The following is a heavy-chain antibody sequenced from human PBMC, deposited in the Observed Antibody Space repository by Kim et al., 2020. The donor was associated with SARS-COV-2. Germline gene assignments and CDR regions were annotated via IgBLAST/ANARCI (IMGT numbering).Heavy chain of an antibody. CDR3: ARHGSGSYYTW. J-gene: IGHJ4*02. CDR1: GGSFSGYY. V-gene: IGHV4-34*01. D-gene: IGHD3-10*01. CDR2: INHSGST. Sequence: SETLSLTCAVYGGSFSGYYWSWIRQPPGKGLEWIGEINHSGSTNYNPSLKSRVTISVDTSKNQFSLKLSSVTAADTAVYYCARHGSGSYYTWWGQGTLVTVSS.